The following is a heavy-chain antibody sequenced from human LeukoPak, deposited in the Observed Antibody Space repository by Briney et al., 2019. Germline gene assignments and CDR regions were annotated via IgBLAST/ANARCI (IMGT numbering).Heavy chain of an antibody. J-gene: IGHJ6*02. V-gene: IGHV3-23*01. CDR3: ARSITMVRGVNLYYYYGMDV. D-gene: IGHD3-10*01. CDR2: ISGSGGST. Sequence: GGSLRLSCAASGFTFSSYAMSWVRQAPGKGLEWVSAISGSGGSTYYADSVKGRFTISRDNAKNSLYLQMNSLRAEDTAVYYCARSITMVRGVNLYYYYGMDVWGQGTTVTVSS. CDR1: GFTFSSYA.